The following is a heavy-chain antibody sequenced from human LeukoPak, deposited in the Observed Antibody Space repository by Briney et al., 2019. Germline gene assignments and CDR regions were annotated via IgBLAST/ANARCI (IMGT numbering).Heavy chain of an antibody. CDR1: GYTFTGYY. CDR2: INPNSGGT. CDR3: ARGGYCTNGVCYKYYMDV. V-gene: IGHV1-2*02. J-gene: IGHJ6*03. D-gene: IGHD2-8*01. Sequence: ASVTVSCKASGYTFTGYYMHWVRQAPGQGLEWMGWINPNSGGTNYAQKFQGRVTMTRDTSISTAYMELSRLRSDDTAVYYCARGGYCTNGVCYKYYMDVWGKGTTVTVSS.